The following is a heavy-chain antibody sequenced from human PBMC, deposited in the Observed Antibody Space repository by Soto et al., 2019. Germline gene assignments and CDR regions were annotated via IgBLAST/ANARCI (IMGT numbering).Heavy chain of an antibody. CDR3: ARDEDIVVVVAAKSGAFDI. D-gene: IGHD2-15*01. V-gene: IGHV3-33*01. CDR1: GFTFSSYG. J-gene: IGHJ3*02. Sequence: GGSLRLSCAASGFTFSSYGMHWVRQAPGKGLEWVAVIWYDGSNKYYADSVKGRFTISRDNSKNTLYLQMNSPRAEDTAVYYCARDEDIVVVVAAKSGAFDIWGQGTMVTVSS. CDR2: IWYDGSNK.